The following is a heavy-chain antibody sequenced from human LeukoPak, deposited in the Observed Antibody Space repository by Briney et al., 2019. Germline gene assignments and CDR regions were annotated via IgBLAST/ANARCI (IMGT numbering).Heavy chain of an antibody. J-gene: IGHJ4*02. CDR2: IYCNDDK. CDR3: AHEGAYYFDY. Sequence: SGPTLVIPTQSLPLNCTFSGFSPSAHGVGVGWIRQPPGKALELLALIYCNDDKRYCPSLKRRLTIPEDTSQNHLVLTHANMDPVDTATYCCAHEGAYYFDYWGQGTLVTVSS. V-gene: IGHV2-5*01. CDR1: GFSPSAHGVG.